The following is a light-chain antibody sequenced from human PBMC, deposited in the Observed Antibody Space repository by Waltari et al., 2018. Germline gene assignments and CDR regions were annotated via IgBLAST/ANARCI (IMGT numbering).Light chain of an antibody. J-gene: IGLJ1*01. CDR2: GDN. V-gene: IGLV1-44*01. Sequence: QSVLTQPPSASGTPGQRVTISCSGSSSNIGTKTLNWYQQLPGLAPRLLINGDNQRPSGVPRRFSASKSGTSASLAISGLQSEDEADYFCAAWDDSLNGLYVFGTGTTVTVL. CDR1: SSNIGTKT. CDR3: AAWDDSLNGLYV.